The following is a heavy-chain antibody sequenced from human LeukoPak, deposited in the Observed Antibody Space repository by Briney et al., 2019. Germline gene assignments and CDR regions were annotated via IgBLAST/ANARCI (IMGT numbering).Heavy chain of an antibody. CDR2: IIPIFGTA. CDR1: GGTLSSYA. D-gene: IGHD6-13*01. CDR3: ARVSIAAAFNWFDP. V-gene: IGHV1-69*05. Sequence: SVKVPCKASGGTLSSYAISWVRQAPGQGPEWMGRIIPIFGTANYAQKFQGRVTITTDESTSTAYMELSSLRSEGTAVYYCARVSIAAAFNWFDPWGQGTLVTVSS. J-gene: IGHJ5*02.